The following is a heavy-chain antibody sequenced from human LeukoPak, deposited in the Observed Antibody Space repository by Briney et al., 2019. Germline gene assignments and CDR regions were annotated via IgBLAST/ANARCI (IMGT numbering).Heavy chain of an antibody. J-gene: IGHJ4*02. CDR1: GYSFTSHW. Sequence: GESLKISCKGSGYSFTSHWIGWVRQMPGKGLEWMGRIAPSDSYTNYRPSFQGHVTISADKSISTAYLQWSSLKASDTAMYYCARHRDCSSGACYPDYWSQGTLVTVSS. D-gene: IGHD2-15*01. CDR2: IAPSDSYT. CDR3: ARHRDCSSGACYPDY. V-gene: IGHV5-10-1*01.